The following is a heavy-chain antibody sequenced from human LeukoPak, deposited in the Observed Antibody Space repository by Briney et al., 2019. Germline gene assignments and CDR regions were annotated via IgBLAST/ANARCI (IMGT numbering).Heavy chain of an antibody. V-gene: IGHV4-34*01. CDR3: ARRVREFAIIAAAGKSWFDP. J-gene: IGHJ5*02. D-gene: IGHD6-13*01. Sequence: SETLSLTCAVYGGSFSGYYWSWIRQPPGKGLEWIGEVNHSGSTNYNPSLKSRVTISVDTSKNQFSLKLSSVTAADTAVYYCARRVREFAIIAAAGKSWFDPWGQGTLVTVSS. CDR2: VNHSGST. CDR1: GGSFSGYY.